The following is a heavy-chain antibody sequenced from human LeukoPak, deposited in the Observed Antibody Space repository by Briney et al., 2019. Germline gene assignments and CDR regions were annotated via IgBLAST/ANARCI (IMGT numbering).Heavy chain of an antibody. CDR1: GXIFSNYW. D-gene: IGHD3-10*01. Sequence: GGSLRLSCAASGXIFSNYWMSWVRQAPGKGLEWVASIKQDGSEKKYVDSVKGRFTISRDNAKKSLYLQMNSLRAEDTAVYYCTRDPTMVRGASDYWGQGTLVTVSS. CDR2: IKQDGSEK. J-gene: IGHJ4*02. CDR3: TRDPTMVRGASDY. V-gene: IGHV3-7*05.